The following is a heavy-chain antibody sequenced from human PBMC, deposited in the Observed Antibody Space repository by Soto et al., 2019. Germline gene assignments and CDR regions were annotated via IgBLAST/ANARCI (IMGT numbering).Heavy chain of an antibody. CDR2: VLYDGRNK. CDR1: GFTFSSYG. V-gene: IGHV3-30*18. CDR3: AKAGYYDSSGYYELDY. J-gene: IGHJ4*02. D-gene: IGHD3-22*01. Sequence: QVQLVEPGGGVVQPGRSLRLSCAASGFTFSSYGMHWVRQAPGKGLEWVAVVLYDGRNKYYADSVKGRFTISRDNSKNTVYLQMNSLRAEDTAVYYCAKAGYYDSSGYYELDYWGQGTLVTVSS.